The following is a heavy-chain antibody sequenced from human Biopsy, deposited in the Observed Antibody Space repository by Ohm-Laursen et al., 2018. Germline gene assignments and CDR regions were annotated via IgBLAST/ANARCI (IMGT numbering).Heavy chain of an antibody. Sequence: SLRLSCSASGFKFDEFAMHWVRQTPGKGLEWVSAINWNSDRADYADSVKGRFTISRDNAENSLYLEMNSLRPEDTAFYYCAKDKYDILTPGEGLDVWGHGTTVTVSS. CDR1: GFKFDEFA. J-gene: IGHJ6*02. CDR3: AKDKYDILTPGEGLDV. V-gene: IGHV3-9*01. D-gene: IGHD3-9*01. CDR2: INWNSDRA.